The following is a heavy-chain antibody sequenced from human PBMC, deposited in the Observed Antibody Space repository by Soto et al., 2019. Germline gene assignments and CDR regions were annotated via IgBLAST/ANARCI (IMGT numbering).Heavy chain of an antibody. V-gene: IGHV4-31*03. Sequence: QVQLQESGPGLVKPSQTLSLTCTVSGGSISSGGYYWSWIRQHPGKGLEWIGYIYYSGSTYSNPSHKSRVTISVDTSKNQFSLKLSSVTAADTAAYYCARGAADRRYNWFDPWGQGTLVTVSS. D-gene: IGHD6-25*01. J-gene: IGHJ5*02. CDR3: ARGAADRRYNWFDP. CDR2: IYYSGST. CDR1: GGSISSGGYY.